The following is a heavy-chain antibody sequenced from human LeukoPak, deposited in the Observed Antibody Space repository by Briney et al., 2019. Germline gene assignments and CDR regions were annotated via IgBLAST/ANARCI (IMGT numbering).Heavy chain of an antibody. V-gene: IGHV3-48*03. Sequence: PGGSLRLSCAASGFTFSSYEMNWVRQAPGKGLEWVSYISSSGSTVYYADSVKGRFTISRDNAKNSLYLQMNSLRAEDTAVYYCESGIQWLLQPWGAFDIWGQGTMVTVSS. D-gene: IGHD6-19*01. CDR3: ESGIQWLLQPWGAFDI. CDR1: GFTFSSYE. J-gene: IGHJ3*02. CDR2: ISSSGSTV.